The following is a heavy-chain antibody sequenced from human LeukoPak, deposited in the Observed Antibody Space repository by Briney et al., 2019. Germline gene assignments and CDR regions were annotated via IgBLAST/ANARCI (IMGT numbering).Heavy chain of an antibody. CDR1: GGSLSSSSYY. V-gene: IGHV4-39*07. J-gene: IGHJ6*02. CDR3: ARNYDSSGYYEDYYYYGMDV. CDR2: IYTSGST. D-gene: IGHD3-22*01. Sequence: SETLSLTCTVSGGSLSSSSYYWGWIRQPPGKGLEWIGRIYTSGSTNYNPSLKSRVTISVDTSKNQFSLKLSSVTAADTAVYYCARNYDSSGYYEDYYYYGMDVWGQGTTVTVSS.